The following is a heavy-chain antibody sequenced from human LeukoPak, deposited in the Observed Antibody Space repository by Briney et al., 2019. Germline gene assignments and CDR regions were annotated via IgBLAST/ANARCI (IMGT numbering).Heavy chain of an antibody. D-gene: IGHD3-3*02. J-gene: IGHJ4*02. V-gene: IGHV4-31*03. CDR3: ARQVLGAAPFDY. CDR1: SGSISSGGYY. CDR2: IYYSGNT. Sequence: PSETLSLTCTVSSGSISSGGYYWSWIRQHPGKGLEWIGYIYYSGNTYYNPSLKSRVTISVDTSKNQFSLKLSSVTAADTAVYYCARQVLGAAPFDYWGQGTLVTVSS.